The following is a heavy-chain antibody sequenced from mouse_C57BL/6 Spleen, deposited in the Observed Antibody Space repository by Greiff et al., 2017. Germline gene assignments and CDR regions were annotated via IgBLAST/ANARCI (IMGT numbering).Heavy chain of an antibody. Sequence: QVHVKQSGAELARPGASVKLSCKASGYTFTSYGISWVKQRTGQGLEWIGEIYPRSGNTYYNEKFKGKATLTADKSSSTAYMELRSLTSEDSAVYFCANEGPGTGYFDYWGQGTTLTVSS. CDR1: GYTFTSYG. CDR2: IYPRSGNT. V-gene: IGHV1-81*01. D-gene: IGHD4-1*01. CDR3: ANEGPGTGYFDY. J-gene: IGHJ2*01.